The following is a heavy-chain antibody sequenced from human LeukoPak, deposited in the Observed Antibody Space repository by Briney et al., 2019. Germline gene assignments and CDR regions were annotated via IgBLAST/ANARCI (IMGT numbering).Heavy chain of an antibody. J-gene: IGHJ4*02. CDR2: IKQDGSEK. CDR1: GFMFSSSW. CDR3: ARAIAAAGKGPNDY. Sequence: PGGSLRLSCAASGFMFSSSWMSWVRQTPGKGLEWVANIKQDGSEKYYVDSVKGRFTISRDNAKNSLYLQMNSLRVEDTAVYYCARAIAAAGKGPNDYWGQGTLVTVSS. D-gene: IGHD6-13*01. V-gene: IGHV3-7*01.